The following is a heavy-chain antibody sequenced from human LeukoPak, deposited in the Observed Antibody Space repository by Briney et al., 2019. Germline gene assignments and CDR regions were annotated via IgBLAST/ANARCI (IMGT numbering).Heavy chain of an antibody. CDR1: GYTFTGYY. CDR2: INPNSGGT. D-gene: IGHD3-22*01. V-gene: IGHV1-2*02. J-gene: IGHJ4*02. CDR3: ARGSPTPYYYDSSGSIAEEDY. Sequence: GASVKVSCKASGYTFTGYYMHWVRQAPGQGLEWMGWINPNSGGTNYAQKFQGRVTMTRDTSISTAYMELSRLRSDDTAVYYCARGSPTPYYYDSSGSIAEEDYWGQGTLVTVSS.